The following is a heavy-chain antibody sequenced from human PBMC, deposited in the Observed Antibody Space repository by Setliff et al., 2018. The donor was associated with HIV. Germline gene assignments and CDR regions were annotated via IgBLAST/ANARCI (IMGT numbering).Heavy chain of an antibody. V-gene: IGHV3-9*01. CDR1: GFTFDDYA. D-gene: IGHD1-26*01. J-gene: IGHJ4*02. CDR3: AKGAVSGTYFGSGFDY. Sequence: LRLSCATSGFTFDDYALHWVRQAPGKGLEWVSGIKWSTNRIRYADSVKGRFTISRDSAKNFLYLQMNSLTTEDTALYYCAKGAVSGTYFGSGFDYWGQGTLVTVSS. CDR2: IKWSTNRI.